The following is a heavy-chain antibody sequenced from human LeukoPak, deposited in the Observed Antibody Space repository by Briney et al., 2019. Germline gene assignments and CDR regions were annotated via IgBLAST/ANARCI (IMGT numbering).Heavy chain of an antibody. D-gene: IGHD2-15*01. CDR3: ARAVGYCSGGSCYALGY. V-gene: IGHV3-30-3*01. J-gene: IGHJ4*02. CDR2: ISYDGSNK. CDR1: GFTFSSYA. Sequence: GGSLRLSCAASGFTFSSYAMHWVRQAPGKGLEWVAVISYDGSNKYYADSVKGRFTISRDNSKNTLYLQMNSLRAEDTAVNYCARAVGYCSGGSCYALGYWGQGTLVTVSS.